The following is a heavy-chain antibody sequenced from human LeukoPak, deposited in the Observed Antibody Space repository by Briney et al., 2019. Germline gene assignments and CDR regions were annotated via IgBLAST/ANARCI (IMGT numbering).Heavy chain of an antibody. CDR2: IKQDGSEK. Sequence: PGGSLRLSCAASGFTISSYWMSWVRQAQGKGLEWVANIKQDGSEKYYVDSVKGRFTISRDNAKNSLYLQMDSLRVEDTAVYYCARDKGGYSYGYDYWGQGTLVTVSS. V-gene: IGHV3-7*01. CDR1: GFTISSYW. CDR3: ARDKGGYSYGYDY. J-gene: IGHJ4*02. D-gene: IGHD5-18*01.